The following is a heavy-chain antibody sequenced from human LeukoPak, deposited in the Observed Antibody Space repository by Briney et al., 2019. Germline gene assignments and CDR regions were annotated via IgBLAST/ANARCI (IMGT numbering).Heavy chain of an antibody. CDR1: GGSISSGSYY. D-gene: IGHD2-2*01. Sequence: SETLSLTCTVSGGSISSGSYYWSWIRQPAGKGLEWIGRIYTSGSTNYNPSLKSRVTISVDTSKNEFSLKLSSVTAADTAVYYCARDCSSTSCIQRAFDIWGQGTMVTVSS. J-gene: IGHJ3*02. CDR3: ARDCSSTSCIQRAFDI. CDR2: IYTSGST. V-gene: IGHV4-61*02.